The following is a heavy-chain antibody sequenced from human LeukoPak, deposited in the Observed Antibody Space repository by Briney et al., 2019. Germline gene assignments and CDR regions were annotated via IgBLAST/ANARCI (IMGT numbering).Heavy chain of an antibody. CDR1: GFTFSNAW. CDR3: ATGGYYFPY. V-gene: IGHV3-15*01. Sequence: PGGSLRLSCAGSGFTFSNAWMNWVRRAPGKGLEWLGRIKSKHDGETTDYAAPVKGRFTISRDDSKNTVYLQMNSLRTEDTAVYYCATGGYYFPYWGQGTLVTVSS. J-gene: IGHJ4*02. CDR2: IKSKHDGETT. D-gene: IGHD3-10*01.